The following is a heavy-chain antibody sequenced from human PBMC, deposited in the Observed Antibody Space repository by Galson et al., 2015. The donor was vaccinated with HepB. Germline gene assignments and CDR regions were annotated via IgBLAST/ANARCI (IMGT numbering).Heavy chain of an antibody. Sequence: SLRLSCAASGFTFSSYAMSWVRQAPGKGLEWVSAISGSGGSTYYADSVKGRFTISRDNSKNTLYLQMNSLRAEDTAVYYCAKAFNDYYYYMDVWGKGTTVTVSS. V-gene: IGHV3-23*01. CDR3: AKAFNDYYYYMDV. CDR2: ISGSGGST. J-gene: IGHJ6*03. CDR1: GFTFSSYA. D-gene: IGHD2/OR15-2a*01.